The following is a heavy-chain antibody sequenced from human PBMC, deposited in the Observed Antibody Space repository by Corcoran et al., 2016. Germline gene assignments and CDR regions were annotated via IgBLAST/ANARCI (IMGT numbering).Heavy chain of an antibody. Sequence: EVQLVESGGGLVKPGGSLRLSCVGSGFTFSDYSMTWVRQAPGKGLEWVSSISSSSGYIYYADSVKGRFTISRDNAKNSLCLQMESLRAEDTATYYCARTCRGESSSCSLHYGMDVWGQGTTVIVSS. CDR1: GFTFSDYS. V-gene: IGHV3-21*02. CDR3: ARTCRGESSSCSLHYGMDV. J-gene: IGHJ6*02. CDR2: ISSSSGYI. D-gene: IGHD2-2*01.